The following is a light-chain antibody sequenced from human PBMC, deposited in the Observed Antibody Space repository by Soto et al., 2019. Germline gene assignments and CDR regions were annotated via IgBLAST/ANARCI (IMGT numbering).Light chain of an antibody. CDR1: QSISSY. CDR3: LQTDSVPYT. J-gene: IGKJ2*01. CDR2: LAS. Sequence: DIQMTQSPSSLSASVGDRVTLTCRASQSISSYLNWYQLKPGRPPKLLIYLASSLQAGVPSRFSGAGSETDCTLTITDLKPEDFTSYFCLQTDSVPYTFGQGT. V-gene: IGKV1-39*01.